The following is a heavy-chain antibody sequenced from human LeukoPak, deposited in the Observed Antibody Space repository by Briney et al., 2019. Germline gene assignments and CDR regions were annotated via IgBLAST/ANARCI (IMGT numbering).Heavy chain of an antibody. J-gene: IGHJ4*02. CDR1: GLTVTSNY. D-gene: IGHD4-23*01. CDR3: ARRPDYGGTPTFDY. Sequence: GGSLRLSCAASGLTVTSNYMSWVRQAPGNGLEWVSVIYSDGSTYYADSVKGRFSISRDNSKNTLYLQLNSLRVEDTAVYYCARRPDYGGTPTFDYWGQGTLVTVSS. V-gene: IGHV3-66*01. CDR2: IYSDGST.